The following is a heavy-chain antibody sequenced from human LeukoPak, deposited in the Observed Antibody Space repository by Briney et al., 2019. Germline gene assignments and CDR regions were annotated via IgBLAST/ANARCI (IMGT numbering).Heavy chain of an antibody. Sequence: GGSLRLSCAASGFTFSSYDMHWVRHATGKGLEWVSAIGTAGDTYYPGSVKGRFTISRENAKNSLYLQMNSLRAGDTAVYYCARGGSLELGPMDVWGKGTTVTVSS. V-gene: IGHV3-13*01. CDR2: IGTAGDT. D-gene: IGHD1-7*01. J-gene: IGHJ6*04. CDR3: ARGGSLELGPMDV. CDR1: GFTFSSYD.